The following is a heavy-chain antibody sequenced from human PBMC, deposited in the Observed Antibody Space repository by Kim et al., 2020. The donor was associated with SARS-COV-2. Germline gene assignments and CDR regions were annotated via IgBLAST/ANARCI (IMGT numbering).Heavy chain of an antibody. V-gene: IGHV1-69*13. CDR2: IIPIFGTA. D-gene: IGHD2-15*01. CDR3: ARASPEGSYYYYGMDV. J-gene: IGHJ6*02. Sequence: SVKVSCKASGGTFSSYAISWVRQAPGQGLEWMGGIIPIFGTANYAQKFQGRVTITADESTSTAYLELSSLRSEDTAVYYCARASPEGSYYYYGMDVWGQGTTVTVSS. CDR1: GGTFSSYA.